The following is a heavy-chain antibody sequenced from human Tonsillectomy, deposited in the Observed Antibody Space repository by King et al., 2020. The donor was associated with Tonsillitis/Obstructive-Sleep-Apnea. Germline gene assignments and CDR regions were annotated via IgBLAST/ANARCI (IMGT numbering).Heavy chain of an antibody. V-gene: IGHV1-46*01. Sequence: VQLVESGAEVKTPGASVKVSCKASGYNFTRYYIHWVRQARGQGLEWMGIINPSDGITTYAQKFQGRVTMTTDTSASIVYLELSSLRSEDTAVYYCARDDVVGRYIDSWGQGTLVTVSS. J-gene: IGHJ4*02. CDR2: INPSDGIT. CDR3: ARDDVVGRYIDS. D-gene: IGHD1-14*01. CDR1: GYNFTRYY.